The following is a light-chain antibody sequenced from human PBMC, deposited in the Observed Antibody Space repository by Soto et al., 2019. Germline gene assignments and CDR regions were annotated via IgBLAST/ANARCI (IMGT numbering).Light chain of an antibody. Sequence: QAVLTHPASVSWSPGHAITISCTGTSSDVGTYTLVSWYQQHPGKAPKLVIYEVNKRPAGVSKRFSGSKSGDTASLTISGLQAEDEADYYCSSYAGAITFYVFGTGTKVTVL. CDR3: SSYAGAITFYV. J-gene: IGLJ1*01. CDR1: SSDVGTYTL. V-gene: IGLV2-23*02. CDR2: EVN.